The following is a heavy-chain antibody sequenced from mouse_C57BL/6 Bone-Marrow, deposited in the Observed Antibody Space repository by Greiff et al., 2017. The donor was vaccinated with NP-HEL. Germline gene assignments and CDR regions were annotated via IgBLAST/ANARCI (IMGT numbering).Heavy chain of an antibody. Sequence: VQLQQPGAELVMPGASVKLSCKASGYTFTSYWMHWVKQRPGQGLEWIGEIDPSDSYTNYNQKFKGKSTLTVDKSSSTAYMQLSSLTSEDSAVYYCARSSMYYYGSSYRDDAMDYWGQGTSVTVSS. J-gene: IGHJ4*01. CDR3: ARSSMYYYGSSYRDDAMDY. CDR1: GYTFTSYW. V-gene: IGHV1-69*01. CDR2: IDPSDSYT. D-gene: IGHD1-1*01.